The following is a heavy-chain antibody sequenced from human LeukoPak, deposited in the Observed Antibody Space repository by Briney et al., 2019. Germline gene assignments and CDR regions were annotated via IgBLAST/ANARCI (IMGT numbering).Heavy chain of an antibody. D-gene: IGHD6-13*01. CDR2: INHSGST. J-gene: IGHJ6*02. V-gene: IGHV4-34*01. CDR1: GGSFSGYY. Sequence: SETLSLTCAVYGGSFSGYYWSWIRQPPGKGLEWIGEINHSGSTNYTPSLKSRVTISVDTSKNQFSLKLSSVTAADTAVYYCARGLYPPNYSSSWYGSYYYYGMDVWGQGTTVTVSS. CDR3: ARGLYPPNYSSSWYGSYYYYGMDV.